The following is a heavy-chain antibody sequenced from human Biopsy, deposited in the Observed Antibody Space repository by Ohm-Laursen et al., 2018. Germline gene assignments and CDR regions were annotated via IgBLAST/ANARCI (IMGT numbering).Heavy chain of an antibody. J-gene: IGHJ6*02. CDR1: GFSLSAPGMC. V-gene: IGHV2-70*11. CDR3: ARTPIAIFSAGLVYRHRRHLQGMDV. Sequence: TQTLTLTCSFSGFSLSAPGMCVSWIRQAPGKALEWLARVDWDDYEDYSASLQTRLSLSKDTSSNQVVLTLTNVGPEDTATYHCARTPIAIFSAGLVYRHRRHLQGMDVWGQGIAVTVS. D-gene: IGHD3-3*01. CDR2: VDWDDYE.